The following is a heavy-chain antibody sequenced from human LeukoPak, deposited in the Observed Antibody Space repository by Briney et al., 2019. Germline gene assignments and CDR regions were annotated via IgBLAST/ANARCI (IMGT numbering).Heavy chain of an antibody. J-gene: IGHJ4*02. Sequence: GGSLRLSCVVSGFIFNDYAMHWVRQAPGKGLEWVSGINWTGYSIGYADSVKGRFTISRDNAKNSLYLQMNSLRPEDTALYYCVKDKGTGWYYFDYWGQGTLVTVSS. V-gene: IGHV3-9*01. CDR3: VKDKGTGWYYFDY. CDR2: INWTGYSI. D-gene: IGHD6-19*01. CDR1: GFIFNDYA.